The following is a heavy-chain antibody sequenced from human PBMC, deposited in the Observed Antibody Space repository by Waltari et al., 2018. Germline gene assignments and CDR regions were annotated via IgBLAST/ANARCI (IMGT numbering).Heavy chain of an antibody. V-gene: IGHV4-31*03. CDR2: IYYSGST. D-gene: IGHD3-10*01. Sequence: QVQLQESGPGLVKPSQTLSLTCTVSGGSISSGGYYWSWIRQHPGKGLEWIGYIYYSGSTYYNPSLKSRVTISVDTSKNQFSLKLSSVTAADTAVYYCARDYGHHRNYYGMDVWGQGTTVTVSS. CDR3: ARDYGHHRNYYGMDV. J-gene: IGHJ6*02. CDR1: GGSISSGGYY.